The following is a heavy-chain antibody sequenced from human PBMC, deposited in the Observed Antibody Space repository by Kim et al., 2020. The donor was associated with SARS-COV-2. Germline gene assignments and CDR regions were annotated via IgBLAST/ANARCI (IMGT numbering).Heavy chain of an antibody. Sequence: GESLKISCKGSGYSFTSYWISWVRQMPGKGLEWMGRIDPSDSYTNYSPSFQGHVTISADKSISTAYLQWSSLKASDTAMYYCARLEWWGQQPVRGYYYYGMDVWGQGTTVTVSS. CDR3: ARLEWWGQQPVRGYYYYGMDV. V-gene: IGHV5-10-1*01. J-gene: IGHJ6*02. CDR1: GYSFTSYW. CDR2: IDPSDSYT. D-gene: IGHD6-13*01.